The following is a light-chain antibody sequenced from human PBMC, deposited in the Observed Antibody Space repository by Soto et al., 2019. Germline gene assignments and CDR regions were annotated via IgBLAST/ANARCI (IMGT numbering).Light chain of an antibody. CDR3: HQNYSRPPGT. V-gene: IGKV1-39*01. CDR2: AAA. Sequence: DIQMTQSPSSLSASVGDRVTITCRASQSINRLLNWYQQKPGKAPIHLSYAAAILQSGGPSRFNGSASQTDFSLPISRLHPQDFTSYYYHQNYSRPPGTLGQGTRMGSK. J-gene: IGKJ5*01. CDR1: QSINRL.